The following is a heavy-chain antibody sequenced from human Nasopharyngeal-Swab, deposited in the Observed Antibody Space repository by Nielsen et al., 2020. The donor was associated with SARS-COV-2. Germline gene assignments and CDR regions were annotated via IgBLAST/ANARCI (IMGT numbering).Heavy chain of an antibody. CDR2: IFSNDEK. V-gene: IGHV2-26*01. CDR3: ARMIGGCGGSCKSNWFDP. CDR1: GFSLSNARMG. D-gene: IGHD2-15*01. J-gene: IGHJ5*02. Sequence: SGPTLVQPTETLTLTCTVSGFSLSNARMGVSWIRQPPGKALEWLAHIFSNDEKSYSTSLKSRLTISKDTSKSQVVLTMTNMDPVDTATYYCARMIGGCGGSCKSNWFDPWGQGTLVTVSS.